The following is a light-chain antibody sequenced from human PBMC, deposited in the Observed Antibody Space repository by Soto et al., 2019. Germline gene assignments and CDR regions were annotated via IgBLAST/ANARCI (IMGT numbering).Light chain of an antibody. Sequence: DIQMTQSPSSVSASVGDSVTITCRASQHISNSLAWYQQKPGEAPKLLIYSASNLQSGVPSRFSGSGSGTDFDLTLSSLQPEDFATYYCQQANSFPFSFGQGTRLEIK. J-gene: IGKJ5*01. CDR2: SAS. V-gene: IGKV1D-12*01. CDR1: QHISNS. CDR3: QQANSFPFS.